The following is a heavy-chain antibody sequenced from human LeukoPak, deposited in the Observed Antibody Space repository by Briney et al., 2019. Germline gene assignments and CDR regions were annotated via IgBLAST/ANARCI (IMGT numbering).Heavy chain of an antibody. CDR2: ISGSGGST. J-gene: IGHJ4*02. D-gene: IGHD1-26*01. CDR1: GFTFSTYG. Sequence: PGGSLRLSCAASGFTFSTYGMNWVRHAPGKGLEWVSAISGSGGSTYYADSVKGRFTISRDNSKNTLYLQMNSLRAEDTAVYYCAKDGYRVGENGYFDYWGQGTLVTVSS. V-gene: IGHV3-23*01. CDR3: AKDGYRVGENGYFDY.